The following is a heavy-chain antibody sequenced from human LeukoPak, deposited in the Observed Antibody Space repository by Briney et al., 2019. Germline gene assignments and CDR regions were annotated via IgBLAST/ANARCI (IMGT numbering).Heavy chain of an antibody. D-gene: IGHD2-21*01. Sequence: GESLRLSCAASGFTFSSYWMTWVRQAPGKGLEWVANINQDGSDKYYVDSVKGRFTISRDNAKNSLHLQMNSLRAEDTAVYYCARNSAHRFDSWGQGTLVTVSS. CDR2: INQDGSDK. V-gene: IGHV3-7*04. J-gene: IGHJ5*01. CDR3: ARNSAHRFDS. CDR1: GFTFSSYW.